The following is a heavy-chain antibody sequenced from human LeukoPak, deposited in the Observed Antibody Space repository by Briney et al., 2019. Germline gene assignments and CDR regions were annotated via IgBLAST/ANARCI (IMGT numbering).Heavy chain of an antibody. D-gene: IGHD4-17*01. J-gene: IGHJ3*02. CDR2: IYYSGST. CDR1: GGSISSYY. CDR3: ARDLDYGDYRAFDI. Sequence: SETLSLTCTVSGGSISSYYWSWIRQPPGKGLEWIGYIYYSGSTYYNPSLKSRATISVDTSKNQFSLKLSSVAAADTAVYYCARDLDYGDYRAFDIWGQGTMVTVSS. V-gene: IGHV4-59*12.